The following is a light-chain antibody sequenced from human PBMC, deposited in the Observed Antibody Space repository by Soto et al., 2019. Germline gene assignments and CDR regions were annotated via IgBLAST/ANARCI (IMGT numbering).Light chain of an antibody. J-gene: IGLJ3*02. CDR3: AAWDDSLSGWV. CDR1: TSNIGSNV. CDR2: GDD. V-gene: IGLV1-47*02. Sequence: QSVLAQPFSASGTPGQRVTISCSGSTSNIGSNVVNWFQHLPGTAPKLLIFGDDQRPSGVPARFSGSKSGTSASLSISGLRSEDAADYFCAAWDDSLSGWVFGGGTKLTVL.